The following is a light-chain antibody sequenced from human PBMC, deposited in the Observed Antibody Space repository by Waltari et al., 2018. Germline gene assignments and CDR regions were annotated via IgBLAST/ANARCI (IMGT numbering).Light chain of an antibody. J-gene: IGKJ5*01. CDR3: QQYGSSIT. V-gene: IGKV3-20*01. CDR1: QSVSSGY. Sequence: EVVLTQSPGTLSLSPGERATLSCRASQSVSSGYLDWYQQKPAQAPRLLLYGASSRATGIPDRFSGSGSGTDFNLTISRLESEDFAMYYCQQYGSSITFGQGTRLEIK. CDR2: GAS.